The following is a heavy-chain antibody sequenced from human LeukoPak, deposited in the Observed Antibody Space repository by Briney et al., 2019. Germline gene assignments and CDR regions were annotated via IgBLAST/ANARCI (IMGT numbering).Heavy chain of an antibody. J-gene: IGHJ3*02. CDR3: AKSPPLILHGAFDI. CDR2: ISKSGGST. D-gene: IGHD2-8*01. Sequence: PGGSLRLSCAASGFTLSSYAMSWVRQAPGKGLEWVSAISKSGGSTYYADSVKGRFTISRDNSKGTLYLQMNSLRAEDTAVYYCAKSPPLILHGAFDIWGQGTMVTVSS. CDR1: GFTLSSYA. V-gene: IGHV3-23*01.